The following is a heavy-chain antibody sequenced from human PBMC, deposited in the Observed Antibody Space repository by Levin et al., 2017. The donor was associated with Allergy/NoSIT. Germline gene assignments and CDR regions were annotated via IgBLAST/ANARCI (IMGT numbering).Heavy chain of an antibody. CDR2: VSYDGSNK. D-gene: IGHD6-13*01. CDR3: AKDSDSSLPY. Sequence: AGGSLRLSCAASGFTFRSYGMHWVRQAPGKGLEWVAVVSYDGSNKYYADSVKGRFTISRDNSKNTLYLQMNSLRAEDTAVYYCAKDSDSSLPYWGQGTLVTVSS. J-gene: IGHJ4*02. CDR1: GFTFRSYG. V-gene: IGHV3-30*18.